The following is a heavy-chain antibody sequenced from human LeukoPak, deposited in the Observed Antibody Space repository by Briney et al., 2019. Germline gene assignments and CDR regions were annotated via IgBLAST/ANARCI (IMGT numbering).Heavy chain of an antibody. CDR1: GFTFSSYA. D-gene: IGHD6-6*01. CDR2: ISGSGGST. V-gene: IGHV3-23*01. J-gene: IGHJ4*02. Sequence: GGSLRLSCAASGFTFSSYATSWVRQAPGKGLEWVSAISGSGGSTYYADSVKGRFTISRDNSKNTLYLQMNSLRAEDTAVYYCAKGGSSSSYFSGYWGQGTLVTVSS. CDR3: AKGGSSSSYFSGY.